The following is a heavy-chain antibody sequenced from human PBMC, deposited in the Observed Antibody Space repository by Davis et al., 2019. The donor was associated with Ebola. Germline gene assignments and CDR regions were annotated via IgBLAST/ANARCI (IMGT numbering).Heavy chain of an antibody. Sequence: ASVKVSCKASGYTFSAYYIHWVRQAPGQGLEWMGWIDPDSGGTSYAQKLQGRVTMTWDTSFSTAYMELSRLTSDDTAVYYCARDEYCSGGSCYQTWLDPWGQGTLVTVSS. J-gene: IGHJ5*02. V-gene: IGHV1-2*02. D-gene: IGHD2-15*01. CDR2: IDPDSGGT. CDR1: GYTFSAYY. CDR3: ARDEYCSGGSCYQTWLDP.